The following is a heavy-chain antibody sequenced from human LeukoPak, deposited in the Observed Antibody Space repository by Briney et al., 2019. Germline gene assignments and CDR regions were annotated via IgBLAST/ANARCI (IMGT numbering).Heavy chain of an antibody. CDR3: ARAPYGSGYLGY. D-gene: IGHD3-22*01. V-gene: IGHV3-64*01. CDR2: ISSNGGST. Sequence: PGGSLRLSCAASGFTLSSYAMHWVRQAPGKGLEYVSAISSNGGSTYYANSVKGRFTISRDNSKNTLYLQMGSLRAEDMAVYYCARAPYGSGYLGYWGQGTLVTVSS. CDR1: GFTLSSYA. J-gene: IGHJ4*02.